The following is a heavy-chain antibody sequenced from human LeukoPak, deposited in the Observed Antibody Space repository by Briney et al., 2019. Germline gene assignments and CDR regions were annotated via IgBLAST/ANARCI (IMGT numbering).Heavy chain of an antibody. D-gene: IGHD5-18*01. CDR3: AKVDTAMAPDGPLDY. V-gene: IGHV3-7*03. CDR2: IKQDGSEK. J-gene: IGHJ4*02. Sequence: GGSLRLSCAASGFTFSSYWMSWVCQAPGKGLEWVANIKQDGSEKYYVDSVKGRFTISRDNAKNSLYLQMNSLRAEDTAVYYCAKVDTAMAPDGPLDYWGQGTLVTVSS. CDR1: GFTFSSYW.